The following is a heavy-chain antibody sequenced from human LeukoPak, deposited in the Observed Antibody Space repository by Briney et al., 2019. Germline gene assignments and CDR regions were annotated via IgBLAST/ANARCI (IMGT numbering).Heavy chain of an antibody. CDR2: ISGPSDTI. V-gene: IGHV3-48*04. Sequence: GGSLRLSCAASGFTFSPYPMNWVRQAPGKGLEWVSYISGPSDTIHYADSVKGRFTISRDNAKNSLYLQMNSLGAEDTAVYYCARDLDSWGQGTLVTV. CDR3: ARDLDS. J-gene: IGHJ4*02. CDR1: GFTFSPYP.